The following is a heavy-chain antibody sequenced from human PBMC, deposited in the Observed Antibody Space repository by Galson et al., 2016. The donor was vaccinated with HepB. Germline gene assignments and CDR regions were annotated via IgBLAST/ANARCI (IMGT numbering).Heavy chain of an antibody. J-gene: IGHJ4*02. V-gene: IGHV4-39*07. Sequence: ETLSLTCSVSGGSIYNVSYYWGWVRQPPGKGLEWIGTIYYTGRTYYKPTLQSRLTISLDTSRNQFSLRLASVTAADTAFYYCARTFLIPEHSSGWPLDSWGQGTLVTVSA. CDR1: GGSIYNVSYY. CDR2: IYYTGRT. CDR3: ARTFLIPEHSSGWPLDS. D-gene: IGHD6-19*01.